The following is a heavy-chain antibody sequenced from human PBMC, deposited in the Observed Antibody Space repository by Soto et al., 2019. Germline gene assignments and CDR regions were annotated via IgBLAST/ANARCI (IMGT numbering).Heavy chain of an antibody. J-gene: IGHJ5*02. V-gene: IGHV4-30-4*08. CDR1: GSSISIGTDY. CDR2: IHYSGST. Sequence: SETLSLTCSVSGSSISIGTDYWGWIRQPPGKGLEWIGNIHYSGSTYYNPSLKSRVTISVDTSKNQFSLKLSSVTAADTAVYYCASLKLGYSTFDPWGQGTLVTVSS. D-gene: IGHD5-18*01. CDR3: ASLKLGYSTFDP.